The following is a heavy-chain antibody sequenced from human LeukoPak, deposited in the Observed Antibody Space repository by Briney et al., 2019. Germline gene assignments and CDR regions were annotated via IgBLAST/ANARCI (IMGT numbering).Heavy chain of an antibody. V-gene: IGHV3-23*01. CDR3: AKDYRGSGEVGETGPLDY. D-gene: IGHD1-14*01. Sequence: PGGSLRLSCAASGFTFSSSAMSWVRQASAKGLEWVAGMDQGGGFIQYADSVKGRFTTSRDNSKNTLHLQMSSLRAEDTAVYYCAKDYRGSGEVGETGPLDYWGQGTLVTVSS. J-gene: IGHJ4*02. CDR1: GFTFSSSA. CDR2: MDQGGGFI.